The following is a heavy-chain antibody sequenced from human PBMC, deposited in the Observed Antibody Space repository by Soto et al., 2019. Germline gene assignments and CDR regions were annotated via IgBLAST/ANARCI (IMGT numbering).Heavy chain of an antibody. V-gene: IGHV3-74*01. CDR3: ARVAQPGYRYGFSDY. CDR1: GFTFSSYW. D-gene: IGHD5-18*01. Sequence: GGSLRLSCAASGFTFSSYWMHCVRQAPGKGLVWVSRINSDGSSTSYADSVKGRFTISRDNAKNTLYLQMNSLRAEVTAVYYCARVAQPGYRYGFSDYWGEGTLVTVSS. J-gene: IGHJ4*02. CDR2: INSDGSST.